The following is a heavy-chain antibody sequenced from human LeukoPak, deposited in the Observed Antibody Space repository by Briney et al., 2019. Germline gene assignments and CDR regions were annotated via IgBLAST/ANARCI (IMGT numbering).Heavy chain of an antibody. CDR1: GFTFSSYG. CDR3: ARGPSYFSGSYYGY. J-gene: IGHJ4*02. D-gene: IGHD1-26*01. V-gene: IGHV3-30*19. Sequence: PGGSLRLSCAASGFTFSSYGMHWVRQAPGKGLEWVAVISYDGSNKYYADSVKGRFTISRDNSKNTLYLQMNSLRAEDTAVYYCARGPSYFSGSYYGYWGQGTLVTVSS. CDR2: ISYDGSNK.